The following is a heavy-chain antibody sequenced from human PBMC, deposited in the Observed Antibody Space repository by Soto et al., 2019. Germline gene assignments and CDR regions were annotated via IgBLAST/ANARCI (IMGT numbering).Heavy chain of an antibody. CDR2: INDSGTT. Sequence: SETLSLTCEVSGGSLTGYYWIWDRQTPGKGLEWIGEINDSGTTYYNPSFKSRLTISINTAKRQISLRLTSVTAADTGVYYCQGGDFWGQGTRVT. D-gene: IGHD3-16*01. V-gene: IGHV4-34*01. CDR3: QGGDF. CDR1: GGSLTGYY. J-gene: IGHJ4*02.